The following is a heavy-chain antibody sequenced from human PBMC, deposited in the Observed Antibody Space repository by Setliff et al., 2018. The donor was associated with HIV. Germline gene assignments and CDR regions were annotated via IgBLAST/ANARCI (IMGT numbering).Heavy chain of an antibody. V-gene: IGHV4-31*03. Sequence: SETLSLTCTVSGGSINNGAYYWSWIRQHPEKGLEWIGYTYYSGSSYYNPSLKTRVTMSIDTSKNQFFLNLTSVTVADTGVYFCARVPSGKNWLDPWGQGTPVTVSS. J-gene: IGHJ5*02. D-gene: IGHD1-26*01. CDR3: ARVPSGKNWLDP. CDR2: TYYSGSS. CDR1: GGSINNGAYY.